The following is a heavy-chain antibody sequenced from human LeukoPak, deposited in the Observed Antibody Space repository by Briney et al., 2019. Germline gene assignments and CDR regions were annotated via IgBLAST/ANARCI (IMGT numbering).Heavy chain of an antibody. J-gene: IGHJ3*02. Sequence: SETLSLTCTVSGGSISSGGYYWSWIRQHPGKGLEWIGYIYYSGSTYYNPSLKSRVTISVDTSKNQFSLKPSSVTAADTAVYYCARAWIVVVPAATPDDAFDIWGQGTMVTVSS. CDR2: IYYSGST. V-gene: IGHV4-31*03. D-gene: IGHD2-2*01. CDR1: GGSISSGGYY. CDR3: ARAWIVVVPAATPDDAFDI.